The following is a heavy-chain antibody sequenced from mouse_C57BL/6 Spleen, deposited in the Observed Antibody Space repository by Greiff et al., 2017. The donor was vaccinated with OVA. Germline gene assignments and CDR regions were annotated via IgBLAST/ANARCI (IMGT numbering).Heavy chain of an antibody. CDR2: INPSNGGT. CDR3: ARYYDYVSAWFAY. J-gene: IGHJ3*01. D-gene: IGHD2-4*01. V-gene: IGHV1-53*01. Sequence: VQLQQPGTDLVKPGASVKLSCKASGYTFTSYWMHWVKQRPGQGLEWIGNINPSNGGTNYNEKFKSKATLTVDKSSSTAYMQLSSLTSEDSAVYFCARYYDYVSAWFAYWGQGTLVTVSA. CDR1: GYTFTSYW.